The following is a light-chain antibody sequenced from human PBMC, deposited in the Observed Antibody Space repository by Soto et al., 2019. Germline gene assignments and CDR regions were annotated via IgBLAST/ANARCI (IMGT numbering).Light chain of an antibody. V-gene: IGKV3-15*01. CDR1: QSVSSS. Sequence: EIVMTQSPATLSVSPGERATLSCRASQSVSSSLAWYQQKPGQAPWLLIYGASTRATGVPARFTGRGSGTEFTLTISSLQSEDFAVYYCQQYNKWPLLFGGGTKVEIK. CDR2: GAS. J-gene: IGKJ4*01. CDR3: QQYNKWPLL.